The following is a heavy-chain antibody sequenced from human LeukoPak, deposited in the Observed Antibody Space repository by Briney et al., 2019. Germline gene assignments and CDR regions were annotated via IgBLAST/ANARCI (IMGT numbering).Heavy chain of an antibody. D-gene: IGHD3-10*01. CDR2: IYHSGST. V-gene: IGHV4-4*02. CDR3: ASWKPMVRGVMLVYYFDY. CDR1: GGSIGSSNW. Sequence: SETLSLTCAVSGGSIGSSNWWSWVRQPPGKGLEWIGEIYHSGSTNYNPSLKSRVTISVDKSKNQFSLRLSSVTAADTAVYYCASWKPMVRGVMLVYYFDYWGQGTLVTVSS. J-gene: IGHJ4*02.